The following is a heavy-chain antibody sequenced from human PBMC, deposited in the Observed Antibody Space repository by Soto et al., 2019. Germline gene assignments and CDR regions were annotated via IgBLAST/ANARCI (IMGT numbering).Heavy chain of an antibody. CDR1: EFTFSEEY. CDR3: ARVGPAGSDASDM. J-gene: IGHJ3*02. Sequence: GGSLGLSCAASEFTFSEEYMDWVRQAPGTGLEWVGRARNKVASYTTKYAASVKGRFTISRDDSKTSLYLQMNSLKTEDTAVYYCARVGPAGSDASDMWGQATMVTASS. V-gene: IGHV3-72*01. D-gene: IGHD1-1*01. CDR2: ARNKVASYTT.